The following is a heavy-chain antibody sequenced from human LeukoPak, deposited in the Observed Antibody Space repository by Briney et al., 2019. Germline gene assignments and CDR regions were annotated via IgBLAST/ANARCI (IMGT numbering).Heavy chain of an antibody. CDR1: GGSISNTNW. CDR2: ISLTGLT. CDR3: SRENGAFSPFGY. Sequence: SETLSLTCGVSGGSISNTNWWSWVRQPPGQGLEWIGEISLTGLTHYNPSLESRVTVSLDMSKNQLSLNLTSVTAAVTAVYYCSRENGAFSPFGYWGQGTLVTVLS. V-gene: IGHV4-4*02. J-gene: IGHJ4*02. D-gene: IGHD2-8*01.